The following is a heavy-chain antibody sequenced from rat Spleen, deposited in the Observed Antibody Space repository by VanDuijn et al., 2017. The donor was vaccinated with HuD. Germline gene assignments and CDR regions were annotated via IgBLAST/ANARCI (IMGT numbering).Heavy chain of an antibody. CDR1: GFNFSDYY. CDR3: ARSVFDY. V-gene: IGHV5-29*01. J-gene: IGHJ2*01. Sequence: EVQSVESDGGLVQPGRSLKLSCAASGFNFSDYYMAWVRQAPTKGLEWVATINYDGSRTDYRDSVKGRFTISRDNAKSTLYLQMDSLRSEDTATYYCARSVFDYWGQGVMVTVSS. CDR2: INYDGSRT.